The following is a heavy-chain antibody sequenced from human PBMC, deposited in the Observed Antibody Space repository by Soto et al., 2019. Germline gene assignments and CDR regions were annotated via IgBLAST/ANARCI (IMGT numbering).Heavy chain of an antibody. Sequence: PGGSLRLSCTASGFTSGDYAMSGFRQAPGKGLEWVGFIRSKAYGGTTEYAASVKGRFTISRDDSKSIAYLQMNSLKAEDTAVYYCTRATYDDPTEYYFDYWGQGTLVTVSS. CDR2: IRSKAYGGTT. D-gene: IGHD3-3*01. J-gene: IGHJ4*02. V-gene: IGHV3-49*03. CDR3: TRATYDDPTEYYFDY. CDR1: GFTSGDYA.